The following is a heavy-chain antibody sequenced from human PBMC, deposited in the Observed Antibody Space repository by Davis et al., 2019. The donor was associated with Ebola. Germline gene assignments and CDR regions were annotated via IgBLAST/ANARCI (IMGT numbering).Heavy chain of an antibody. CDR2: INSDGSST. CDR3: AKVYEAYCGGDCYSQFEY. V-gene: IGHV3-74*01. CDR1: GFTFSSYW. J-gene: IGHJ4*02. Sequence: PGGSLRLSCVASGFTFSSYWMHWVRQAPGKGLVWVSRINSDGSSTSYADSVKGRFTTSRDNSKNTLYLQMNSLRPEDTAVYYCAKVYEAYCGGDCYSQFEYWGQGTLVTVSS. D-gene: IGHD2-21*02.